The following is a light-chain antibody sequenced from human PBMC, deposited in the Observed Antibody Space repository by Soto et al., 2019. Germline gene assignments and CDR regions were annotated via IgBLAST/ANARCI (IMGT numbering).Light chain of an antibody. J-gene: IGKJ1*01. CDR1: QSISSW. Sequence: DIQMAQSPSTLSASVGDGVRITCRASQSISSWLAWYHQKPGKAPKLLIYDASSLESGVPSRFSGSGSGTEFTLTISSLQPDDFATYYCQQYNSYWTLGQGTKVDIK. CDR2: DAS. V-gene: IGKV1-5*01. CDR3: QQYNSYWT.